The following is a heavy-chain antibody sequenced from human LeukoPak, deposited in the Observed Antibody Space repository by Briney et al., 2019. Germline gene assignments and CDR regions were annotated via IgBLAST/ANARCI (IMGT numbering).Heavy chain of an antibody. J-gene: IGHJ4*02. Sequence: GGSLRLSCAASGFTFSSYAMSWVRQAPGKGLEWVSAISGSGGSTYYADSVKGRFTISRDNAKNSLYLQMNSLRAEDTAVYYCARDRGDGYADYWGQGTLVTVSS. V-gene: IGHV3-23*01. CDR1: GFTFSSYA. D-gene: IGHD5-24*01. CDR2: ISGSGGST. CDR3: ARDRGDGYADY.